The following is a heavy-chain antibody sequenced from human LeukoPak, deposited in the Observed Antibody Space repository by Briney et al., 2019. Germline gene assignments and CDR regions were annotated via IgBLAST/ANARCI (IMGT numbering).Heavy chain of an antibody. Sequence: SGPTLVNPTQTLTVTCSFSGFSVSSSGVAVTWIRQPPGKALEWLALVYWTDEKHYNPSLNNRLTITKDTSKNQVVLTMTIMDPMDTATFYCALRFSEALAFDYWGQGTLVTVSS. V-gene: IGHV2-5*01. CDR1: GFSVSSSGVA. J-gene: IGHJ4*02. CDR2: VYWTDEK. CDR3: ALRFSEALAFDY. D-gene: IGHD6-6*01.